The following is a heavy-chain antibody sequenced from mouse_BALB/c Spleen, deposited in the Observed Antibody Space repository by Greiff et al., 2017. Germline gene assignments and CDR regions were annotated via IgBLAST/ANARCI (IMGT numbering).Heavy chain of an antibody. D-gene: IGHD1-1*01. CDR3: ASLYYYGSSHRYYFDY. J-gene: IGHJ2*01. Sequence: QVQLQQSGPGLVAPSQSLSITCTVSGFSLTSYGVHWVRQPPGKGLEWLGVIWAGGSTNYNSALMSRLSISKDNSKSQVFLKMNSLQTDDTAMYYCASLYYYGSSHRYYFDYWGQGTTLTVSS. V-gene: IGHV2-9*02. CDR1: GFSLTSYG. CDR2: IWAGGST.